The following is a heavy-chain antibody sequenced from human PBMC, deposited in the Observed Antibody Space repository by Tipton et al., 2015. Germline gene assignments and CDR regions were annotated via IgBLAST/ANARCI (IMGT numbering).Heavy chain of an antibody. J-gene: IGHJ4*02. CDR3: ARRCGADCYWGYYFDH. CDR1: GGSISSTNW. D-gene: IGHD2-21*01. Sequence: TLSLTCAVSGGSISSTNWWTWVRQPPGKGLEWIGEISQSGNTNYNPSLKSRVTISADKSKNQFSLNLKSVTAADTAVYYCARRCGADCYWGYYFDHWGQGTPVNVSS. V-gene: IGHV4-4*02. CDR2: ISQSGNT.